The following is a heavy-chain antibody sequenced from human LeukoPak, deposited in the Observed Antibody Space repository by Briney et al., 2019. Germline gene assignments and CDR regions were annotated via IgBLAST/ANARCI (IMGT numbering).Heavy chain of an antibody. CDR3: AKDQCGNYPEAFDM. Sequence: GRSLRHSCAASGFIFSTYRMHWVRPTPGRGPEGVAVIWYDGSNKYYADSVKGRFTISRDNSKNTLYLQEDSVRAGDTAVYYCAKDQCGNYPEAFDMWGQGTMVTVSS. V-gene: IGHV3-33*06. D-gene: IGHD1-26*01. J-gene: IGHJ3*02. CDR2: IWYDGSNK. CDR1: GFIFSTYR.